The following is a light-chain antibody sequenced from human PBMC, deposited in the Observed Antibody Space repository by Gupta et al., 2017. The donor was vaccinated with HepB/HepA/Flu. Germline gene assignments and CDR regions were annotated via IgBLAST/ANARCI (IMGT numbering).Light chain of an antibody. CDR2: GAS. CDR1: QSVSSN. Sequence: EIVMTQSPSTLSVSPGERATLPCQASQSVSSNLAWYQQKPGQAPRLLIYGASTRDTGIPARFSGSGSGTEFTLTISSLQSEDFAVYYCQQYNNWHQFGQGTKVEIK. CDR3: QQYNNWHQ. V-gene: IGKV3-15*01. J-gene: IGKJ1*01.